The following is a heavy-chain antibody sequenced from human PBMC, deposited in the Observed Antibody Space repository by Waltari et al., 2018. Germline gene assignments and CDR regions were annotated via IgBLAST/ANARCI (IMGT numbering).Heavy chain of an antibody. J-gene: IGHJ4*02. D-gene: IGHD1-26*01. CDR2: IMSSGSTI. CDR1: GFTFSDYY. Sequence: QVQLVESGGGLVKPGGSLRLSCAASGFTFSDYYMSWTRPAPGKGLEWVSDIMSSGSTIYYADSVKGRFTISRDNSKNLLYLPMNSLSAEDTAVYDCARSLVRGYFDYWGQGTLVTVSS. V-gene: IGHV3-11*04. CDR3: ARSLVRGYFDY.